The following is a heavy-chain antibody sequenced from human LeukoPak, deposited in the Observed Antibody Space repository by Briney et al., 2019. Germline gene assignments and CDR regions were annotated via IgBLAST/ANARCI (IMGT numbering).Heavy chain of an antibody. V-gene: IGHV4-61*02. CDR1: GGSISSGSYY. Sequence: SETLSLTCTVSGGSISSGSYYWSWIRQPAGKGLEWIGRIYTSGSTNYNPSLKSRVTISVDTSKNQFSLKLNSVTAADTAVYYCVNYYDSSDYQQPNHFDYWGQGTLVTVSS. CDR2: IYTSGST. D-gene: IGHD3-22*01. J-gene: IGHJ4*02. CDR3: VNYYDSSDYQQPNHFDY.